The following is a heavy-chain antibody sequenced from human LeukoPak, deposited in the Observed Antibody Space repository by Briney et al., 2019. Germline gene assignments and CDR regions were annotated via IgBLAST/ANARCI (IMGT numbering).Heavy chain of an antibody. V-gene: IGHV3-33*01. D-gene: IGHD3-9*01. CDR2: IRYDGSKE. J-gene: IGHJ4*02. CDR3: VRDTITYDIFTGSPDY. CDR1: GFTFSKYG. Sequence: GKSLRLSCEVSGFTFSKYGMHWVRQAPGKGLEWVSTIRYDGSKEYYADSVRGRFTISRDNSGNTLFLQMNSLGAEDTAVYYCVRDTITYDIFTGSPDYWGQGTLVIVSS.